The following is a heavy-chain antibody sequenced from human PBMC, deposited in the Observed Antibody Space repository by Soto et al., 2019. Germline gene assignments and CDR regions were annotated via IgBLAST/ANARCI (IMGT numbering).Heavy chain of an antibody. CDR1: GGSISSSNW. J-gene: IGHJ4*02. Sequence: SETLSLTCAVSGGSISSSNWWSWVRQPPGKGLEWIGEIYHSGSTNYNPSLKSRVTISVDKSKNQFSLKLSSVTAADMAVYYCARDGGNDSSGYYYYFDYWGQGTLVTVSS. CDR3: ARDGGNDSSGYYYYFDY. V-gene: IGHV4-4*02. CDR2: IYHSGST. D-gene: IGHD3-22*01.